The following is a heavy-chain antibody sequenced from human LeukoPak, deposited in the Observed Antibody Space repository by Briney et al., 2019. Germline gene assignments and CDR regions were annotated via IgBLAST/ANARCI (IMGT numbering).Heavy chain of an antibody. CDR3: AKDKELSLGDDRHY. CDR1: GFTFSSYV. V-gene: IGHV3-23*01. D-gene: IGHD3-16*02. J-gene: IGHJ4*02. CDR2: ISGSGDT. Sequence: GGSLRLSCAASGFTFSSYVMTWVRQAPGKGLEWVSGISGSGDTYYSDSVKGRFTISRDNSKNMVYLQMNSLRAEDTAVYYCAKDKELSLGDDRHYWGQGTLVTVSS.